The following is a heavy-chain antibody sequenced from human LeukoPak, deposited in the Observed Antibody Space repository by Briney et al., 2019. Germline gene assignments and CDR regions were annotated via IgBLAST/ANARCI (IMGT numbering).Heavy chain of an antibody. D-gene: IGHD6-13*01. Sequence: GGSLRLSCAASGFTFSSYAMSWVRQAPGKGLERVSAISGSGGSTNYADSVKGRFTISRDNSKNTLYLQMNSLRAEDTAVYYCAKGSIAAAGPFDYWGQGTLLTVSS. CDR2: ISGSGGST. CDR1: GFTFSSYA. V-gene: IGHV3-23*01. CDR3: AKGSIAAAGPFDY. J-gene: IGHJ4*02.